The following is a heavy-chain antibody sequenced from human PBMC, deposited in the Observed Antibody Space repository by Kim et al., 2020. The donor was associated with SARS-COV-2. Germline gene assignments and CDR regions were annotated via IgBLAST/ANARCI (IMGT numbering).Heavy chain of an antibody. CDR3: ARDRRAYGMDV. J-gene: IGHJ6*02. D-gene: IGHD6-6*01. CDR2: T. V-gene: IGHV4-4*07. Sequence: TNHNPSLRIRVTVSIDTSKNQFSLNLSSVTAADTAVYYCARDRRAYGMDVWGQGTTVTVSS.